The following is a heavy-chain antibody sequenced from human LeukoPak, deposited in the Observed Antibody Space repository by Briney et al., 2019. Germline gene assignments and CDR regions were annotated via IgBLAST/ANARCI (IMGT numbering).Heavy chain of an antibody. CDR2: MNPNSGNT. Sequence: ASVKVSCKASGYTFTSYDINWVRQATGQGLECMGWMNPNSGNTGYAQKFQGRVTITRNTSISTAYMELSSLRSEDTAVYYCASTTPKYSSSWYKGAFDIWGQGTMVTVSS. V-gene: IGHV1-8*03. D-gene: IGHD6-13*01. CDR1: GYTFTSYD. J-gene: IGHJ3*02. CDR3: ASTTPKYSSSWYKGAFDI.